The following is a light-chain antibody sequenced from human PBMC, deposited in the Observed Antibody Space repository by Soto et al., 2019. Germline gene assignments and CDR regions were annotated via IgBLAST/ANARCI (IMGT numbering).Light chain of an antibody. V-gene: IGKV1-27*01. J-gene: IGKJ1*01. CDR1: QGISIY. CDR2: AAS. CDR3: QHYNGAPWT. Sequence: DIQMTQPPSSLSATVGDRVTITCRASQGISIYLVWYQQKPGPVPKLLIFAASTLQSGVPSRFSGSGSGTDFTLTISSLQPEDVATYYCQHYNGAPWTFGQGTKVEIK.